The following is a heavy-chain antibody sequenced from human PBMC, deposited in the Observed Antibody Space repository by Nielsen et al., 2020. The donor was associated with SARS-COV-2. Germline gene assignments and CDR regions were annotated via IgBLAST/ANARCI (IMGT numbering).Heavy chain of an antibody. CDR3: VVIAAAEQIFDY. Sequence: GGSLRLSCAASGFTFDDYAMHWVRQAPGKGLEWVSGISWNGGSIGYADSVKGRFTISRDNAKNSLYLQMNSLRAEDTALYHCVVIAAAEQIFDYWGQGTLVTVSS. CDR1: GFTFDDYA. J-gene: IGHJ4*02. D-gene: IGHD6-13*01. V-gene: IGHV3-9*01. CDR2: ISWNGGSI.